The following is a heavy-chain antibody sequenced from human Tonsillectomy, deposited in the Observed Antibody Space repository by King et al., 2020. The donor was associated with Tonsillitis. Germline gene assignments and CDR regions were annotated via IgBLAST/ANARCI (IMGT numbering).Heavy chain of an antibody. D-gene: IGHD3-3*01. CDR3: ARAGYYDFWSGEPNFDY. J-gene: IGHJ4*02. Sequence: QLQESGPGLVKPSETLSLTCTVSGGSISSSTYYWGWIRQPPGKVLEWIGSIYYSGSTYYNPSLKSRVTISVDTSKNQFSLKLSSVTAADTAVYYCARAGYYDFWSGEPNFDYWGQGTLVTVSS. CDR1: GGSISSSTYY. CDR2: IYYSGST. V-gene: IGHV4-39*01.